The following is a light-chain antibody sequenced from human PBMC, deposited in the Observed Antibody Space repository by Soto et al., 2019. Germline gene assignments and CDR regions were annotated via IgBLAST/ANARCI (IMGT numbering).Light chain of an antibody. J-gene: IGKJ1*01. CDR3: QQYDKYWT. CDR2: DAS. CDR1: QSISSW. Sequence: DIQMTQSPSTLSASVGDRVTITCRASQSISSWLAWYQQKPGKAPKLLIYDASSLETGVPSRFSGSGSGTDITLTISSLQPDDFATYYCQQYDKYWTFGQGTKVEIK. V-gene: IGKV1-5*01.